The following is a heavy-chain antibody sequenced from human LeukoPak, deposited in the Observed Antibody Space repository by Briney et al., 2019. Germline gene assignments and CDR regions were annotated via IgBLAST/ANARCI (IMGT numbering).Heavy chain of an antibody. D-gene: IGHD3-3*01. V-gene: IGHV4-59*01. Sequence: SETLSLTCTVSGASISSYYWNWIRQSPGKGLGWIGFIYYVGSTHYSPSFNSRVTMSVDTSKNQISLRLSSVSAADTAIYYCARRNYDFWSDYGLDVWGQGTPVTVSS. CDR2: IYYVGST. CDR3: ARRNYDFWSDYGLDV. J-gene: IGHJ6*02. CDR1: GASISSYY.